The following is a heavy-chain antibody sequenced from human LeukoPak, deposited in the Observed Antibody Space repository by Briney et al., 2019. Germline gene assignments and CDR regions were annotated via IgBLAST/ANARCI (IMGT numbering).Heavy chain of an antibody. CDR1: GYTFTSYG. J-gene: IGHJ5*02. D-gene: IGHD3-9*01. CDR2: ISAYNGNT. V-gene: IGHV1-18*01. Sequence: ASVKVSCKASGYTFTSYGISWVRQAPGQGLEWMGWISAYNGNTHYAQRLQGRVTMTTDTSTSTAYMELRSLRSDDTAVYYCARSGIGYFDWYPDWFDPWGQGTLVTVSS. CDR3: ARSGIGYFDWYPDWFDP.